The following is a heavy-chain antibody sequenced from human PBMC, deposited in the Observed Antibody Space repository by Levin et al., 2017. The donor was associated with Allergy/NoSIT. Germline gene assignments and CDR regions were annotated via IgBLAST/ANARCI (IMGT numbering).Heavy chain of an antibody. D-gene: IGHD2/OR15-2a*01. CDR2: ITGSGGST. V-gene: IGHV3-23*01. CDR1: GFTFTTSA. J-gene: IGHJ6*02. Sequence: GESLKISCAASGFTFTTSAMSWVRQAPGKGLEWVSAITGSGGSTYYPDSVKGRFTISRDNFKNTLYLQMNSLRAEDTAVYYCAKDYISYDYYGLDVWGQGTTVTVSS. CDR3: AKDYISYDYYGLDV.